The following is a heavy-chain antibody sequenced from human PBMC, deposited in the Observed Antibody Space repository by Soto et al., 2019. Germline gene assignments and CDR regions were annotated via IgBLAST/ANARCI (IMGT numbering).Heavy chain of an antibody. CDR2: IWYHGAYE. J-gene: IGHJ5*02. CDR3: ARTRRGETAIITDGLDL. D-gene: IGHD5-18*01. V-gene: IGHV3-33*01. Sequence: GGSLRLSCAASGFSFNTYGMNWVRQAPGRGLEWVALIWYHGAYEYYADSVKGRFTISRDNSRNTLYLQMNSLKAEDTAVYYCARTRRGETAIITDGLDLWGQGTQV. CDR1: GFSFNTYG.